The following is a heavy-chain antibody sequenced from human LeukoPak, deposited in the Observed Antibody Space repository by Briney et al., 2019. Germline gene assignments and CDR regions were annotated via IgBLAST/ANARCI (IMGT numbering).Heavy chain of an antibody. CDR2: IRSKAYGGTT. V-gene: IGHV3-49*04. CDR1: GFTFGDYA. D-gene: IGHD1-26*01. J-gene: IGHJ3*02. Sequence: SGGSLRLSCTASGFTFGDYAMSWVRQAPGKGLKWVGFIRSKAYGGTTEYAASVKGRFTISRDDSKSIAYLQMNSLKTEDTAVYYCTSGEPDAFDIWGQGTMVTVSS. CDR3: TSGEPDAFDI.